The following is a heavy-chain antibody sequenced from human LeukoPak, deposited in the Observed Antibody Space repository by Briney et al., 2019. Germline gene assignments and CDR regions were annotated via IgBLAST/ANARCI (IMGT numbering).Heavy chain of an antibody. V-gene: IGHV1-2*06. CDR3: ARDRSSSSWYSDFDY. CDR2: INPNSGGT. Sequence: ASVKVTCKASGYTFTGYYMHWVRQAPGQGLEWMGRINPNSGGTNYAQKFQGRVTMTRDTSISTAYMELSRLRSDDTAVYYCARDRSSSSWYSDFDYWGQGTLVTVSS. CDR1: GYTFTGYY. J-gene: IGHJ4*02. D-gene: IGHD6-13*01.